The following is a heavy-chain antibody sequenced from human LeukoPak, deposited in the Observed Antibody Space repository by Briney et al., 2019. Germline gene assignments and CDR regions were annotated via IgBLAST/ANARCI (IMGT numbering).Heavy chain of an antibody. CDR3: ARAPPAFIAVAGTSGY. CDR1: GFTFSSYS. Sequence: GGSLRLSCAASGFTFSSYSMNWVRQAPGKGLEWVSSISSSISYIYYADSVKGRFTISRDNAKNSLYLQMNSLRAEDTAVYYCARAPPAFIAVAGTSGYWGQGTLVTVSS. CDR2: ISSSISYI. J-gene: IGHJ4*02. D-gene: IGHD6-19*01. V-gene: IGHV3-21*01.